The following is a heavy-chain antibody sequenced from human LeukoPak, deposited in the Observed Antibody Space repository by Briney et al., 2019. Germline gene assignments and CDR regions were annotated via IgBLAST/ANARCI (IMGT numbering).Heavy chain of an antibody. Sequence: EGSLRLSCAASGFTLDDYGMSWVRQAPGKGLEWVSGINWNGGSTGYADSVKGRFTISRDNAKNSLYLQMNSLRAEDTALYYCARSEERYCSSTSCHLIDYWGQGTLVTVSS. CDR1: GFTLDDYG. J-gene: IGHJ4*02. D-gene: IGHD2-2*01. CDR2: INWNGGST. CDR3: ARSEERYCSSTSCHLIDY. V-gene: IGHV3-20*04.